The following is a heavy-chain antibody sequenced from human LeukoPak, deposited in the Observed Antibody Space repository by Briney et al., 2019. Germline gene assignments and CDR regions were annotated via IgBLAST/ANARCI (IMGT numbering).Heavy chain of an antibody. D-gene: IGHD5-18*01. Sequence: ASVKVSCKASGYTFTTYNINWVRQAPGQGLEWMGWISGYNGNTNYAQKLQGRVTMTTDTSTSTAYMELRRLRSDDTAVYYCARVGIRGYYYMDVWGKGTTVTISS. V-gene: IGHV1-18*01. CDR3: ARVGIRGYYYMDV. J-gene: IGHJ6*03. CDR1: GYTFTTYN. CDR2: ISGYNGNT.